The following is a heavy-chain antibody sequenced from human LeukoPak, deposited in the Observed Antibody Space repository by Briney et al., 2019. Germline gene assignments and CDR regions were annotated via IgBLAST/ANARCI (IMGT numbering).Heavy chain of an antibody. D-gene: IGHD4-17*01. Sequence: SETLSLTCTVSGGSISSYYWSWIRQPPGKGLEWIGYIYYSGSTNYNPSLKSRVTISVDTSKNQFSLKLSSVTAADTAVYYCAGTTVTYAFDIWGQGTMVTVSS. J-gene: IGHJ3*02. CDR2: IYYSGST. CDR1: GGSISSYY. V-gene: IGHV4-59*01. CDR3: AGTTVTYAFDI.